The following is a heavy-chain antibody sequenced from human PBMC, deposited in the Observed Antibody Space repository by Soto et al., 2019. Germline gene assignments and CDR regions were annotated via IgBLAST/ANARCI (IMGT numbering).Heavy chain of an antibody. CDR3: ASGPFIAARLRRALSQDDAFDI. J-gene: IGHJ3*02. CDR2: IYYSGST. D-gene: IGHD6-6*01. Sequence: SETLSLTCTVSGGSISSSSYYWGWIRQPPGKGLEWIGSIYYSGSTYYNPSLKSRVTISVDTSKNQFSLKLSSVTAADTAVYYCASGPFIAARLRRALSQDDAFDIWGQEKMVTV. CDR1: GGSISSSSYY. V-gene: IGHV4-39*01.